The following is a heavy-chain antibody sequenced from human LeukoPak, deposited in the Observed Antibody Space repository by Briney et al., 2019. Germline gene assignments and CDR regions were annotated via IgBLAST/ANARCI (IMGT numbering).Heavy chain of an antibody. CDR3: ASSAPPSVLNYGSGSWFDY. CDR2: IIPIFGTA. J-gene: IGHJ4*02. V-gene: IGHV1-69*01. D-gene: IGHD3-10*01. CDR1: GGTFSSYA. Sequence: SVKVSCKASGGTFSSYAISWVRQAPGQGPEWMGGIIPIFGTANYAQKFQGRVTITADESTSTAYMELSSLRSEDTAVYYCASSAPPSVLNYGSGSWFDYWGQGTLVTVSS.